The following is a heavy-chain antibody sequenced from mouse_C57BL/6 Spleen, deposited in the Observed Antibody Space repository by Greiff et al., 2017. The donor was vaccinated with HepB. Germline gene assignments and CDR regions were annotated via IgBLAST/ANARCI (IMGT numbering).Heavy chain of an antibody. J-gene: IGHJ2*01. CDR3: AICYYYGSSYNY. D-gene: IGHD1-1*01. CDR1: GYTFTSYW. Sequence: VQLQQPGAELVRPGSSVKLSCKASGYTFTSYWMHWVKQRPIQGLEWIGNIDPSDSETHYNQKFKDKATLTVDKSSSTAYMQLSSLTSEDSAVYYCAICYYYGSSYNYWGQGTTLTVSS. V-gene: IGHV1-52*01. CDR2: IDPSDSET.